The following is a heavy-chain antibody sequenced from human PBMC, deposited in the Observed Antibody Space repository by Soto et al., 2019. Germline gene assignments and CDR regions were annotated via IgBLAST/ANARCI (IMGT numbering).Heavy chain of an antibody. V-gene: IGHV1-46*01. CDR3: ARDLGYCISTSCHRYNWFDP. D-gene: IGHD2-2*01. J-gene: IGHJ5*02. CDR2: INPSGGST. CDR1: GYTFTSYY. Sequence: ASVKVSCKASGYTFTSYYMHWVRQAPGQGLEWMGIINPSGGSTSYAQKFQGRVTMTRDTSTSTVYMELSSLRSEDTAVYYCARDLGYCISTSCHRYNWFDPWGQGTLVTVSS.